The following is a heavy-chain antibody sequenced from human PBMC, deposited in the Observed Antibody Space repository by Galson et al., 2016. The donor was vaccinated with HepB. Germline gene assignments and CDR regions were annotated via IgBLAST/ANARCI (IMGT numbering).Heavy chain of an antibody. J-gene: IGHJ4*02. D-gene: IGHD5-12*01. CDR1: GFTFSSCG. Sequence: SLRLSCAASGFTFSSCGMHWVRQAPGKGLEWLALIWYDGSNDYYADSVKGRFTISRDNSKNTLYLQLNSLRAEDTAVYYCARQYRGGPSDYWGQGTLVIVSS. CDR2: IWYDGSND. CDR3: ARQYRGGPSDY. V-gene: IGHV3-33*01.